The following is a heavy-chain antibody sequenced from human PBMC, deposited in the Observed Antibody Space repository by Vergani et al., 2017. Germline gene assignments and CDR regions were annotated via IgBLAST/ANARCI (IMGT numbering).Heavy chain of an antibody. J-gene: IGHJ6*02. CDR3: AKANPRNSGYDYLYYYHAMDV. V-gene: IGHV3-23*01. CDR1: GFTFNHYA. Sequence: EAQLLESGGDLVQSGGSLRLSCAASGFTFNHYAMNWVRQAPGKGLEWVSGISGSGGSTYYAGSVKGRFTISRDSSKNTLYLQMNSLSAGDTAVYYCAKANPRNSGYDYLYYYHAMDVWGQGTTVTVSS. D-gene: IGHD5-12*01. CDR2: ISGSGGST.